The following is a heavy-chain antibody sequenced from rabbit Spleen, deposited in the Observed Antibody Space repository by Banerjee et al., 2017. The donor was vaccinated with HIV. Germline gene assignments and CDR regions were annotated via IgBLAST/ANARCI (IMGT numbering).Heavy chain of an antibody. V-gene: IGHV1S45*01. D-gene: IGHD1-1*01. CDR3: ARDLPDVIGWNFNL. CDR1: GFDLSSYW. CDR2: IYDGRSGDT. Sequence: QQQLVESGGGLVKPGAPLTLSCKASGFDLSSYWMCWVRQAPGKGLEWIACIYDGRSGDTYYANWAKGRFTVSKASWTTVTLQMTSLTAADTARYFCARDLPDVIGWNFNLWGPGTLVTVS. J-gene: IGHJ4*01.